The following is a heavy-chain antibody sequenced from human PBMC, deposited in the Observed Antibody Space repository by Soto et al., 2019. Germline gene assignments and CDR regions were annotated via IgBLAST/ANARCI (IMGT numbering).Heavy chain of an antibody. CDR3: ARDSRRVGATSDLDY. J-gene: IGHJ4*02. CDR2: IKGDGSEK. CDR1: DSPFGNYW. D-gene: IGHD1-26*01. V-gene: IGHV3-7*01. Sequence: EVQLVESGGGLSHLGGPLSLPFQAFDSPFGNYWWSWFRQAPGKGLEWVANIKGDGSEKYYVDSMKGRFTISRDNAENSLYLQLNSLRVEDTALYYCARDSRRVGATSDLDYWGQGTLVTVSS.